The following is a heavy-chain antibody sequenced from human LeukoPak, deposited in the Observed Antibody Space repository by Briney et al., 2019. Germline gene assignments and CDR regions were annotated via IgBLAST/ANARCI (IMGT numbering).Heavy chain of an antibody. CDR3: ARVPFSYPTVVTGYFDY. Sequence: ASVKVSCKASGYTFTSYYMHWVRQAPGQGLEWMGIINPSGGSPSYAQKFQGRVTMTRDMSTSTVYMELSSLRSEDTAVYYCARVPFSYPTVVTGYFDYWGQGTLVTVSS. CDR1: GYTFTSYY. D-gene: IGHD4-23*01. V-gene: IGHV1-46*01. CDR2: INPSGGSP. J-gene: IGHJ4*02.